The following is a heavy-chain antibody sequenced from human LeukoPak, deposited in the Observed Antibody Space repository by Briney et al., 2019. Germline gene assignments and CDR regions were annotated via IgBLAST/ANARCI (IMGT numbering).Heavy chain of an antibody. CDR2: IYKTGST. CDR1: GDSITSGGYY. J-gene: IGHJ4*02. V-gene: IGHV4-31*03. CDR3: TRDVLR. Sequence: SQTLSLTCTVSGDSITSGGYYWSWIRQRPGKGLEWIGYIYKTGSTYYNPSLKSRVTMSVDTSRNQFSLKVNSVTAADTAVYYCTRDVLRWGQGTPVTVSS.